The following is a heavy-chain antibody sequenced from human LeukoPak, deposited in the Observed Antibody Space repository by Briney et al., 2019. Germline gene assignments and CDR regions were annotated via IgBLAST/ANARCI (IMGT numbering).Heavy chain of an antibody. V-gene: IGHV4-4*07. Sequence: SETLSLTCTVSGGSISGYWSWIRQPAGKGLEWIGRIYGSGTTTYNPSLKSRVSMSIDTSKNQFSLKLMSVTAADTAVYYCSRDSGTTGEVKFDPWGQGTLVTVSS. CDR2: IYGSGTT. J-gene: IGHJ5*02. D-gene: IGHD3-10*01. CDR3: SRDSGTTGEVKFDP. CDR1: GGSISGY.